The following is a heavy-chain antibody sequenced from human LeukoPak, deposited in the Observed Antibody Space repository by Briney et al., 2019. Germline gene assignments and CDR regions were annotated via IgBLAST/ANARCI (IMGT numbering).Heavy chain of an antibody. Sequence: GRSLRLSCAASGFTFSNYWIHWVRHTPGKGLVWVSRINPAGNYVNYADSVKGRFTISRDNAKNTVYLQMNSLRAEDTALFYCVRDWDHFDFDSWGQGTLVTVSS. CDR2: INPAGNYV. J-gene: IGHJ5*01. D-gene: IGHD1-26*01. CDR1: GFTFSNYW. V-gene: IGHV3-74*01. CDR3: VRDWDHFDFDS.